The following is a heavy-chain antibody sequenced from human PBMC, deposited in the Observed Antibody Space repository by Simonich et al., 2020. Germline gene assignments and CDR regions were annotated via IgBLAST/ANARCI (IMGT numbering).Heavy chain of an antibody. CDR2: IYYSGST. D-gene: IGHD1-26*01. CDR3: ARSLGYYYYYYGMDV. CDR1: GGSISSYY. Sequence: QVQLQESGPGLVKPSETLSLTCPVSGGSISSYYWSWIRQPPGKGLEWIGYIYYSGSTNYNPSLKSRVTKSVDTSKNQFSLKLSSVTAADTAVYYCARSLGYYYYYYGMDVWGQGTTVTVSS. V-gene: IGHV4-59*08. J-gene: IGHJ6*02.